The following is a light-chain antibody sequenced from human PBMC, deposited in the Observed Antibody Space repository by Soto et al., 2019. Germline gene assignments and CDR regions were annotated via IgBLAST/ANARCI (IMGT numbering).Light chain of an antibody. J-gene: IGLJ1*01. V-gene: IGLV2-14*01. Sequence: QSVLTQPASVSGSPGQSITISCTGTRSDVGVYNFVSWYQQHPGKAPKLMIYDVSNRPSGVSNRFSGSKSGNTASLTISGLQAEDEADYYCSSYRSSSTGVFGTGTKVTVL. CDR3: SSYRSSSTGV. CDR2: DVS. CDR1: RSDVGVYNF.